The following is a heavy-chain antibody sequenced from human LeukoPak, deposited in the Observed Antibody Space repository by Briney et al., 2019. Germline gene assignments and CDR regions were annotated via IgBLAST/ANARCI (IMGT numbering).Heavy chain of an antibody. J-gene: IGHJ4*02. CDR3: ARGAYCGGDCLNYFDY. D-gene: IGHD2-21*02. V-gene: IGHV3-20*01. CDR1: GFTFSSYA. CDR2: INWNGGST. Sequence: RPGGSLRLSCAASGFTFSSYAMSWVRQAPGKGLEWVSGINWNGGSTGYADSVKGRFTISRDNAKNSLYLQMNSLRVEDTALYHCARGAYCGGDCLNYFDYWGQGTLVTVSS.